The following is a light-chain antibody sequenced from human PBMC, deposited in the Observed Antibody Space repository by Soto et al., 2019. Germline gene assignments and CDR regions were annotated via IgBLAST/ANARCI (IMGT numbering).Light chain of an antibody. J-gene: IGKJ5*01. V-gene: IGKV3-20*01. CDR2: DTS. Sequence: EIALTQSPGTLSLSPGEIATLSYRASQTVIHNYLAWHQQKPGQAPRIIIYDTSSRASGIPDRFSGSWSGTDCTLTISRLETEDVSVFYCQQHGTSEIIFGQGTRLEI. CDR3: QQHGTSEII. CDR1: QTVIHNY.